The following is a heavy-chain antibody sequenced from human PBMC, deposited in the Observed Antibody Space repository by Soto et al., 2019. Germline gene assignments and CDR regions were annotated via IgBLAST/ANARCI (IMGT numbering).Heavy chain of an antibody. D-gene: IGHD3-10*01. V-gene: IGHV3-23*01. CDR1: GFTFKNYD. CDR2: ISGSGGVT. J-gene: IGHJ4*02. Sequence: EVQLLESGGGLVQPGGSLRLSCVASGFTFKNYDMRWVRHAPGKGLEWVSGISGSGGVTYYADSVKGRFTISRDNSKNTLYLQMNSLRANDTAVYYCAKDRQFRSYYESAGHYNNWGQGTLVTVSS. CDR3: AKDRQFRSYYESAGHYNN.